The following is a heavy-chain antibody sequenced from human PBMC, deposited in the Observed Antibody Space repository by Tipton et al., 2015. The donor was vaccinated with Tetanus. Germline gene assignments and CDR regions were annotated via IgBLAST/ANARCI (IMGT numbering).Heavy chain of an antibody. CDR3: ARIYDYWSGYFAF. CDR1: GGSISSGSYY. D-gene: IGHD3-3*01. Sequence: TLSLTCSVSGGSISSGSYYWSWVRQPPGKGLEYLGYILYGKSTHYNPSLESRLSMSGDPAKNQFSLRLTSVTAADTAVYYCARIYDYWSGYFAFWGQGTPVTVSP. J-gene: IGHJ4*02. V-gene: IGHV4-61*01. CDR2: ILYGKST.